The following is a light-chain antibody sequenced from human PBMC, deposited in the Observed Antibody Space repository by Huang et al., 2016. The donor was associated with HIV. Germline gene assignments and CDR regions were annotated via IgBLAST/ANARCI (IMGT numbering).Light chain of an antibody. CDR3: QHSFRSPYT. CDR1: QRISKY. Sequence: DIQMTQSPSSLSASVGDRVTITCRASQRISKYLNWYQQKPGRGPNLLIYGASNLQMWGPSRFSGSGSETDFTLTISGLQPGDFATYYCQHSFRSPYTFGQGTKVDMK. CDR2: GAS. J-gene: IGKJ2*01. V-gene: IGKV1-39*01.